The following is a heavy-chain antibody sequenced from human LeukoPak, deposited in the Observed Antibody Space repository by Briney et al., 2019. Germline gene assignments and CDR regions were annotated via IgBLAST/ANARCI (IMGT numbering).Heavy chain of an antibody. CDR1: GFTLSIYG. Sequence: GRSLRLSCAASGFTLSIYGMHWVRQAQSKGLEWVAFIRFDGSNKYYADSVKGRFTISRYISKNTLDLQMNSLRAEDTAVYYCAELGSTMIGGVWGKGTTVTISS. CDR2: IRFDGSNK. CDR3: AELGSTMIGGV. D-gene: IGHD3-10*02. V-gene: IGHV3-30*02. J-gene: IGHJ6*04.